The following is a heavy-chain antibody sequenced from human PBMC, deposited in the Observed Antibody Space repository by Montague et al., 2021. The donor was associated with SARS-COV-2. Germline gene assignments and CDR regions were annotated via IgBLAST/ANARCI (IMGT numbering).Heavy chain of an antibody. CDR1: GGSISNFY. J-gene: IGHJ6*04. V-gene: IGHV4-59*12. CDR3: ARLGDGVVPSPILGVRPWYCYYGMDV. CDR2: ISYTGST. D-gene: IGHD2-2*02. Sequence: SETLSLTCTVSGGSISNFYWTWIRSPPGKGLDWIGSISYTGSTNYNPSLKSRVAISVDTSKNQFSLKLTSVTAADTAVYYCARLGDGVVPSPILGVRPWYCYYGMDVWGRGTTVTVSS.